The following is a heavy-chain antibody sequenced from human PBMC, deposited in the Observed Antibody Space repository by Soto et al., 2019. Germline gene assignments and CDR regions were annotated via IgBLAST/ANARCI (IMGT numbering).Heavy chain of an antibody. CDR2: INAGNGNT. V-gene: IGHV1-3*01. D-gene: IGHD2-15*01. J-gene: IGHJ6*02. CDR3: ARAGIVERNYYYYYGMDV. Sequence: EASVKVSCKASGYTFTSYAMHWVRQAPGQRLEWMGWINAGNGNTKYSQKFQGRVTITRDTSASTAYMELSSLRSEDTAVYYCARAGIVERNYYYYYGMDVWGQGTTVTVSS. CDR1: GYTFTSYA.